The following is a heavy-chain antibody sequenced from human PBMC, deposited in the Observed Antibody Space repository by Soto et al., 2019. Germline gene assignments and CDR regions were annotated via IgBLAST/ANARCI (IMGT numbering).Heavy chain of an antibody. Sequence: GGSLILSCAASGFTFSSYWMHWVRQAPGKGLVWVSRINSDGSSTSYADSVKGRFTISRDNAKNTLYLQMNSLRAEDTAVYYCASVDSSGWNGYGMDVWGQGTTVTVSS. J-gene: IGHJ6*02. CDR3: ASVDSSGWNGYGMDV. V-gene: IGHV3-74*01. D-gene: IGHD6-19*01. CDR2: INSDGSST. CDR1: GFTFSSYW.